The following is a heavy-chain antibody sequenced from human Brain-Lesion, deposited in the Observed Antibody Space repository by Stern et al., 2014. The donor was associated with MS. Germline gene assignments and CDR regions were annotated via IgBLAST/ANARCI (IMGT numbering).Heavy chain of an antibody. CDR1: GGSISSGGYY. CDR2: IFKSGST. Sequence: QVQLVQSGPGLVKPSQTLSLSCTVSGGSISSGGYYWSWIRQPAGKGLEWIGRIFKSGSTSYNPSPKSRVPIPKDTPKNQFPLRLNSMTAADTAVYYCARGRVVPGFQYYATDVWGQGTTVIVSS. D-gene: IGHD2-2*01. J-gene: IGHJ6*02. V-gene: IGHV4-61*02. CDR3: ARGRVVPGFQYYATDV.